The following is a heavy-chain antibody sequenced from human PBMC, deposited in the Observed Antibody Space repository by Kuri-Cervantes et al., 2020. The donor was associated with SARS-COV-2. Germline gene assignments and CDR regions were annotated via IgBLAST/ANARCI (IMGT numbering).Heavy chain of an antibody. V-gene: IGHV4-34*01. CDR3: AMGSDNIAVAALPYYSGIDV. J-gene: IGHJ6*02. CDR2: IDHSVST. Sequence: QTLSLTSALYGGSFSGYYGSCGRQPPGKGRELFGEIDHSVSTNYNPSLKSRVTVSLDTSKNQFSLKLSSLTAAETAVYYCAMGSDNIAVAALPYYSGIDVWGQGTTVTVSS. CDR1: GGSFSGYY. D-gene: IGHD6-19*01.